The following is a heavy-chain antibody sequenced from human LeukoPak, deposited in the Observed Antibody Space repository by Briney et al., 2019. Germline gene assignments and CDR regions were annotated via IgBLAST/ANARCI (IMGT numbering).Heavy chain of an antibody. V-gene: IGHV3-74*01. J-gene: IGHJ4*02. Sequence: GGSLRLSCTASEFTFSSYWMHWVRQPPGKGLVWVSRINGDGSSTSYADAVKGRFTISRDNAKNTLYLRMNSLRAEDTAVYYCATTRRDLLDYWGQGTLVTDSS. CDR1: EFTFSSYW. CDR3: ATTRRDLLDY. CDR2: INGDGSST. D-gene: IGHD2-21*02.